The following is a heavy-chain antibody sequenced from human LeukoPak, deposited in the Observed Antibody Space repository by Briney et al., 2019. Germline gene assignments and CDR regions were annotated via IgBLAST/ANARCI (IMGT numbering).Heavy chain of an antibody. D-gene: IGHD3-3*01. CDR1: GGSFSGYY. CDR3: AVRYYDFWSGYYSYYFDY. Sequence: SETLSLTRAVYGGSFSGYYWSWIRQPPGKGLEWMGEINHCGSTNYNPSLKSQVTISVDTSKNQFSLKLSSVTAADTAVYYCAVRYYDFWSGYYSYYFDYWGEGTLVTVSS. V-gene: IGHV4-34*01. J-gene: IGHJ4*02. CDR2: INHCGST.